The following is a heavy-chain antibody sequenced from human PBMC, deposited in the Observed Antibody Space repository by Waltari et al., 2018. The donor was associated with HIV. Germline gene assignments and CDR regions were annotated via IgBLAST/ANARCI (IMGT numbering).Heavy chain of an antibody. J-gene: IGHJ6*02. Sequence: QVQLIQSGAEVKKPGASVKVSCTVFGYTLTGLTMLWVRQAPGKGLEWMGGFDPEGERTIYTQMFQGRVTMTEDTSTNTAYMELTSLTSDDTAVYYCATGAGTTSIQLYDMDVWGQGTTVTVSS. D-gene: IGHD1-1*01. CDR3: ATGAGTTSIQLYDMDV. V-gene: IGHV1-24*01. CDR2: FDPEGERT. CDR1: GYTLTGLT.